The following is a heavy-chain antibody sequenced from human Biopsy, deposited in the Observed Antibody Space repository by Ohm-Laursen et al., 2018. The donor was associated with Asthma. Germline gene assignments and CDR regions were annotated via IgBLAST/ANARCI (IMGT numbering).Heavy chain of an antibody. CDR1: GFAFNNSS. CDR3: AKITTDRQKANNWFDP. Sequence: SLRLSCTASGFAFNNSSMTWVRQAPGKGLEWVSSISASGVRTFYADSVKGRSTVSRDSSRNILYLQLSTLRVEDTAVYFCAKITTDRQKANNWFDPWGQGTLVTVSS. V-gene: IGHV3-23*01. CDR2: ISASGVRT. D-gene: IGHD3-22*01. J-gene: IGHJ5*02.